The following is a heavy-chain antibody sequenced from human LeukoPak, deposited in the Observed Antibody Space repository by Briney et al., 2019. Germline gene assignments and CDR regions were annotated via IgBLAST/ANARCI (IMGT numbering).Heavy chain of an antibody. J-gene: IGHJ4*02. D-gene: IGHD3-10*01. Sequence: SQTLSFTCTVSGGSISSGDYFWRWIRQPPGKGLEWIGYIYYTGSTYYNPSLKSRVTISVDTSMNMFSLKLSSVTAAYTAVCFCAREAAGSGSYYAYPYYFDYWGQGTLVTVSS. CDR1: GGSISSGDYF. V-gene: IGHV4-30-4*01. CDR3: AREAAGSGSYYAYPYYFDY. CDR2: IYYTGST.